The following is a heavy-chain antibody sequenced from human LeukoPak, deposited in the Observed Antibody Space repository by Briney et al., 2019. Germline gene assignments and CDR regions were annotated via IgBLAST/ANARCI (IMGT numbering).Heavy chain of an antibody. CDR3: ARLEYSSSSREFDN. CDR2: IKQDGSEK. V-gene: IGHV3-7*01. Sequence: GGSLRLSCAASGFTFSSYAMSWVRQAPGKGLEWVANIKQDGSEKFYVDSVKGRYTVSRDNAKNSLYLQMNSLRVEDTAVYYCARLEYSSSSREFDNWGQGTLVTVSS. J-gene: IGHJ4*02. D-gene: IGHD6-6*01. CDR1: GFTFSSYA.